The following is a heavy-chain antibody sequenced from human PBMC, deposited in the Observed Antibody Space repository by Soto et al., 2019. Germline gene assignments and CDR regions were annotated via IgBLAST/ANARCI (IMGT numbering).Heavy chain of an antibody. CDR2: INHSGST. CDR1: GGSFSGYY. J-gene: IGHJ4*02. V-gene: IGHV4-34*01. Sequence: SETLSLTCAVYGGSFSGYYWSWIRQPPGKGLEWIGEINHSGSTNYNPSLKSRVTISVDTSKNQFSLKLSSVTAADTAVYYCARGEPYYFDYWGQGTLVTVSS. CDR3: ARGEPYYFDY.